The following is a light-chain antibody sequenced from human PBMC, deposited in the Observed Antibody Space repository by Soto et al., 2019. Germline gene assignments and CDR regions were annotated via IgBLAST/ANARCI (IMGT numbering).Light chain of an antibody. Sequence: DIQLTQSPSFLSASVGDRVTITCRASQGTSSYLAWFQQKPGRAPKLLIYGASTLQSGVPARFSGSGSGTDFTLTISNLQPEDFATYYCQQLNAYPRTFGKGTRLEIK. V-gene: IGKV1-9*01. J-gene: IGKJ5*01. CDR1: QGTSSY. CDR2: GAS. CDR3: QQLNAYPRT.